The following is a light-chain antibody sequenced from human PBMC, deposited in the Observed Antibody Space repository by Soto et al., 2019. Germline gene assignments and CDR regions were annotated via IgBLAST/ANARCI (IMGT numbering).Light chain of an antibody. CDR2: SNN. J-gene: IGLJ1*01. CDR3: ATWDDSLNSYV. Sequence: QSVLTQTPSASGTPGQRVTISCSGSSSSVGSNAVNWYQQLPGTAPKVLIYSNNPRPAGVPDRFSGSKSVTSASLAISGLQSEDEADYYCATWDDSLNSYVFGTGTKLPVL. CDR1: SSSVGSNA. V-gene: IGLV1-44*01.